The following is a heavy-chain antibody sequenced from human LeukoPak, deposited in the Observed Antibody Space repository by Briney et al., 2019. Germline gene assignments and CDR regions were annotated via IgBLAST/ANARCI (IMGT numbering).Heavy chain of an antibody. V-gene: IGHV4-39*01. D-gene: IGHD3-3*01. CDR3: ASYYDFWSGNWFDP. CDR1: GGSISSSSYY. Sequence: SETLSLTCTVSGGSISSSSYYWGWIRQPPGKGLEWIGSIYYSGSTYYNPSLKSRVTISVDTSKNQFSLKLSSVTAADTAVYYCASYYDFWSGNWFDPWGQGILVTVSS. J-gene: IGHJ5*02. CDR2: IYYSGST.